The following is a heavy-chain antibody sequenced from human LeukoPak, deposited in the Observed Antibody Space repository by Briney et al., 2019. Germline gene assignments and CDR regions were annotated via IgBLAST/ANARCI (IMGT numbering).Heavy chain of an antibody. V-gene: IGHV3-23*01. J-gene: IGHJ4*02. CDR3: AKETIVALYYFDY. CDR2: ISGRGVNI. Sequence: PGGSLRLSCAASGFSFSSDAMSWVRQSPGKGLEWVSAISGRGVNIYNADSVKGRFTISRDISRTTLYLQMNSLRAEDTAVYYCAKETIVALYYFDYWGQGTLVTVSS. CDR1: GFSFSSDA. D-gene: IGHD5-12*01.